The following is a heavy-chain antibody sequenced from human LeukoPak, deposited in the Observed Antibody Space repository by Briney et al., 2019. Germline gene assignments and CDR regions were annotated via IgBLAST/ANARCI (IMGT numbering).Heavy chain of an antibody. CDR3: AKREMTTVSPGAFDI. CDR1: GFTFSSYA. D-gene: IGHD4-17*01. CDR2: ISYDGSNK. V-gene: IGHV3-30-3*02. J-gene: IGHJ3*02. Sequence: PGRSLRLSCAASGFTFSSYAMHWVRQAPGKGLEWVAVISYDGSNKYYADSVKGRFTISRDNSKNTLYLQMNSLRAEDTAVYYCAKREMTTVSPGAFDIWGQGTMVTVSS.